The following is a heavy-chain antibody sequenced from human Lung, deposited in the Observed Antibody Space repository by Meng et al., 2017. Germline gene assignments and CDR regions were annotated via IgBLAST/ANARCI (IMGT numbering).Heavy chain of an antibody. D-gene: IGHD6-13*01. J-gene: IGHJ4*02. Sequence: QVPLVQSGAEGKKPGASVKVSCKPPGYNFPDYYCHWVRLAPGQGLEWMGHIDPKSGDTRYAQKFQGRVTMTGDTSIGTAYMELTGLRSDDTALYYCARDEDISAAGKLFGDYWGQGTLVTVSS. CDR2: IDPKSGDT. CDR3: ARDEDISAAGKLFGDY. CDR1: GYNFPDYY. V-gene: IGHV1-2*06.